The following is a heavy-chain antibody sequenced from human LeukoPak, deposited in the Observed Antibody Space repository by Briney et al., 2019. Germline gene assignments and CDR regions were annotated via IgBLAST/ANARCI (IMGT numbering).Heavy chain of an antibody. Sequence: GGSLRLSCAASGFTFSSYAMHWVRQAPGKGLEWVAVISYDGSNKYYADSVKGRFTISRDNSKNTLYLQMNSLRAEDTAVYYCARDRLVADDYYYYYMDVWGKGTTVTVSS. CDR2: ISYDGSNK. J-gene: IGHJ6*03. D-gene: IGHD5-12*01. CDR3: ARDRLVADDYYYYYMDV. CDR1: GFTFSSYA. V-gene: IGHV3-30*04.